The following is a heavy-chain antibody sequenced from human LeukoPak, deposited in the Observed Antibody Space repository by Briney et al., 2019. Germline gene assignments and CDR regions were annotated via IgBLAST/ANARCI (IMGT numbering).Heavy chain of an antibody. CDR1: GFTFSSYG. J-gene: IGHJ4*02. CDR2: IWYDGSNK. D-gene: IGHD6-19*01. V-gene: IGHV3-33*01. Sequence: PGRSLRLSCAVSGFTFSSYGMHWVRQAPGKGLEWVAVIWYDGSNKYYADSVKGRFTISRDNSKNTLYLQMNSLRAEDTAVYYCARDSGSGWYNYFDYWGQGTLVTVSS. CDR3: ARDSGSGWYNYFDY.